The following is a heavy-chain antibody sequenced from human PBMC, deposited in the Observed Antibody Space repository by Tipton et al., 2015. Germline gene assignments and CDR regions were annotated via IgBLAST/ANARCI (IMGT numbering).Heavy chain of an antibody. CDR2: IIPIFRTA. CDR1: GGTFRTSA. CDR3: GGKDYGGYGNYYYAMDV. J-gene: IGHJ6*02. D-gene: IGHD4-17*01. V-gene: IGHV1-69*01. Sequence: QVQLVQSGAEVMRPGSSMKVSCKASGGTFRTSAISWVRQVPGQGLEWLGGIIPIFRTADYAQKMQGRVTITADESTTTVYMEMSSLRPEDTAVYYCGGKDYGGYGNYYYAMDVWGQGTTVTVSS.